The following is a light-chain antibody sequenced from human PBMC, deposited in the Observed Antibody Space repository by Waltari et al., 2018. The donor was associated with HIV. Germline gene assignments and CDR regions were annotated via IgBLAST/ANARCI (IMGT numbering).Light chain of an antibody. V-gene: IGKV3-20*01. CDR2: GAS. J-gene: IGKJ2*01. CDR1: QSVSSSY. CDR3: QQYGSSPQT. Sequence: EIVLTQSPGTLSLSPGERATHSCRASQSVSSSYLAWYQQKPGQAPRLLIYGASSRATGIPDRFSGSGSGTDFTLTIGRLEPEDFAVYYCQQYGSSPQTFGQGTKLEIK.